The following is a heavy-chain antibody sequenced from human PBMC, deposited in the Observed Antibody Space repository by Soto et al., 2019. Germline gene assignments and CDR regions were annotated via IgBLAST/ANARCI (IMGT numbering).Heavy chain of an antibody. D-gene: IGHD3-22*01. CDR3: ARGYYDSSGYFDY. CDR2: IYYTGST. J-gene: IGHJ4*02. V-gene: IGHV4-59*01. Sequence: TSETLSLTFTVSGGSISSYYWSWIRQPPGKGLEWIGYIYYTGSTNYNPSLNSRVTISVDTSKNQFSLKLSSVTAADTAVYYCARGYYDSSGYFDYWGQGTLVTVYS. CDR1: GGSISSYY.